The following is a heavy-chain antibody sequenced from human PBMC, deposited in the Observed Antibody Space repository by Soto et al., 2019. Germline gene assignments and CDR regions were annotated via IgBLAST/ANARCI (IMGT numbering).Heavy chain of an antibody. CDR3: ARDGTKNLRDWFDP. Sequence: PSETLSLTCTVSGGSISSYYWSWIRQPPGKGLEWIRYIYYSGSTNYNPSLKSRVTISVDTSKNQFSLKLSSVTAADTAVYYCARDGTKNLRDWFDPWGQGILVTVSS. D-gene: IGHD1-1*01. J-gene: IGHJ5*02. CDR2: IYYSGST. CDR1: GGSISSYY. V-gene: IGHV4-59*01.